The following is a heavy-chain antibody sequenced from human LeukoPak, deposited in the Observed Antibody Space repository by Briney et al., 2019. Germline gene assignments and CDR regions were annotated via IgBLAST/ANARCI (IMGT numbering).Heavy chain of an antibody. CDR3: ARDLGDRGAFDI. D-gene: IGHD3-16*01. Sequence: NSSETLSLTCTVSGGSISSYYWSWIRQPPGKGLEWIGYIYYSGSTNYNPSLKSRVTISVDTSKNQFSLKLSSVTAADTAVYYCARDLGDRGAFDIWGQGTMVTVSS. CDR1: GGSISSYY. CDR2: IYYSGST. V-gene: IGHV4-59*01. J-gene: IGHJ3*02.